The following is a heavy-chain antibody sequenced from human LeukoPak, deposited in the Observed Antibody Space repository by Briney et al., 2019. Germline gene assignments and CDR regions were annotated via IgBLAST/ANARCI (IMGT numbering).Heavy chain of an antibody. CDR3: ARVRYNWNYAHDY. Sequence: AVSVKVSCKASGGTFSSYTISWVRQAPGQGLEWMGRIIPILGIANYAQKFQGRVTITAGKSTSTAYMELSSLRSEDTAVYYCARVRYNWNYAHDYWGQGTLVTVSS. CDR2: IIPILGIA. J-gene: IGHJ4*02. D-gene: IGHD1-7*01. CDR1: GGTFSSYT. V-gene: IGHV1-69*02.